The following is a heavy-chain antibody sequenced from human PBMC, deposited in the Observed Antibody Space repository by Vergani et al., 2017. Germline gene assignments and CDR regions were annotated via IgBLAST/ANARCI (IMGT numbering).Heavy chain of an antibody. D-gene: IGHD6-19*01. CDR2: IYYSGST. Sequence: QVQLQQWGAGLLKPSETLSLTCAVYGGSFSSYYWSWIRQPPGKGLEWIGYIYYSGSTNYNPSLKSRVTISVDTSKNQFSLKLSSVTAADTAVYYCARGTTEGSYSSGWYYYYGMDVWGQGTTVTVSS. J-gene: IGHJ6*02. V-gene: IGHV4-34*11. CDR1: GGSFSSYY. CDR3: ARGTTEGSYSSGWYYYYGMDV.